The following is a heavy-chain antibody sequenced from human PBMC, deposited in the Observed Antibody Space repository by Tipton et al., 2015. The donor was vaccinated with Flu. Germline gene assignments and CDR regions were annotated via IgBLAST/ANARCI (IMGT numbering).Heavy chain of an antibody. V-gene: IGHV1-46*01. CDR2: INPSGGST. D-gene: IGHD2-2*01. J-gene: IGHJ4*01. CDR3: VRDVFCSSTSCSDY. CDR1: GYTFTTYV. Sequence: QLVQSGAEVKKPGASVKVSCRASGYTFTTYVIHWVRQAPGQGLEWMGIINPSGGSTSYAQKFQGRVTMTRDTSTRTLYMELSSLRPEDTAVYYCVRDVFCSSTSCSDYWGQGTLVTVSS.